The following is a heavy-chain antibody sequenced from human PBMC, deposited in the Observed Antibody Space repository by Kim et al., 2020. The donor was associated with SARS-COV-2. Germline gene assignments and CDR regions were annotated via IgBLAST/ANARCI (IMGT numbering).Heavy chain of an antibody. Sequence: SETLSLTCTVSGGSISSGSYYWSWIRQPAGKGLEWIGRIYTSGSTNYNPSLKSRVTISVDTSKNQFSLKLSSMTAADTAVYYCARDPAHVHSSSWYFDYWGQGTLVTVSS. CDR1: GGSISSGSYY. V-gene: IGHV4-61*02. CDR2: IYTSGST. CDR3: ARDPAHVHSSSWYFDY. J-gene: IGHJ4*02. D-gene: IGHD6-13*01.